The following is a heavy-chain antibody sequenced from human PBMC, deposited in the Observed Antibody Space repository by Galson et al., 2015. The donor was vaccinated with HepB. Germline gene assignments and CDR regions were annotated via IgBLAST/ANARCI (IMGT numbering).Heavy chain of an antibody. Sequence: SLRLSCAASGFTFSSYGMHWVRQAPGKGLEWVAVISYDGSNKYYADSVKGRFTISRDNSKNTLYLQMNSLRAEDTAVYYCAKGEPGIAAAGTIGNYWGQGTLVTVSS. J-gene: IGHJ4*02. CDR2: ISYDGSNK. D-gene: IGHD6-13*01. CDR1: GFTFSSYG. CDR3: AKGEPGIAAAGTIGNY. V-gene: IGHV3-30*18.